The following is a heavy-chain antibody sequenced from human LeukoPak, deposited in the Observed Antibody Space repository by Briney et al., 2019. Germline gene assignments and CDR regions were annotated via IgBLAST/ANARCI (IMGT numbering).Heavy chain of an antibody. CDR3: ATDLLRYFDWLLFDY. V-gene: IGHV1-24*01. D-gene: IGHD3-9*01. CDR2: FDPEDGET. J-gene: IGHJ4*02. CDR1: GYSFNDKY. Sequence: ASVKVSCKASGYSFNDKYLHWVRQAPGKGLEWMGGFDPEDGETIYAQKFQGRVTMTEDTSTDTAYMELSSLRSEDTAVYYCATDLLRYFDWLLFDYWGQGTLVTVSS.